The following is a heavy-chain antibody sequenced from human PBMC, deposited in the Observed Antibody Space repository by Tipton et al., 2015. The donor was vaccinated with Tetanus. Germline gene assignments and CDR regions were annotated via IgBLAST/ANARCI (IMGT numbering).Heavy chain of an antibody. CDR3: ARDQAPSWGDYVGTLDY. V-gene: IGHV3-30*04. Sequence: SLRLSCAASGFTFSSYAMHWVRQAPGKGLEWAAVISYDGSNKYYADSVKGRFTISRDNSKNTLYLQMNSLRAEDTAVYYCARDQAPSWGDYVGTLDYWGQGTLVTVSS. CDR1: GFTFSSYA. CDR2: ISYDGSNK. J-gene: IGHJ4*02. D-gene: IGHD4-17*01.